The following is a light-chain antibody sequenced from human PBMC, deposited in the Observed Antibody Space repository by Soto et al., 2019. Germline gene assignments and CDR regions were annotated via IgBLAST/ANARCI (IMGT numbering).Light chain of an antibody. CDR1: QSVSSN. V-gene: IGKV3-15*01. J-gene: IGKJ1*01. CDR3: QQYNNWPGRT. CDR2: GAS. Sequence: EIVMTQSPATLSVSPGERATLSCRASQSVSSNLAWYQQKPGQAPRLLIYGASTRATGIPARFSGSGSGTGFTLTISSLQSEDFAVYYCQQYNNWPGRTFGQGTKVEIK.